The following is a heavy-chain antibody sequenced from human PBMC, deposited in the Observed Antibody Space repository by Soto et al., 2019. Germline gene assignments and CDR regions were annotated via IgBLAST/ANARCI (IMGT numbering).Heavy chain of an antibody. Sequence: PSVTMSLTCTVSGGYISSGCYYWSRIRKHPGKGLEWIGYIYYSGSTYYNPSLKSRVTISVDTSKNQFSLKLSSVTAADTAVYYCARAITIYSGPSDVWGQGTTVTVSS. J-gene: IGHJ6*02. CDR2: IYYSGST. CDR3: ARAITIYSGPSDV. V-gene: IGHV4-31*03. CDR1: GGYISSGCYY. D-gene: IGHD5-12*01.